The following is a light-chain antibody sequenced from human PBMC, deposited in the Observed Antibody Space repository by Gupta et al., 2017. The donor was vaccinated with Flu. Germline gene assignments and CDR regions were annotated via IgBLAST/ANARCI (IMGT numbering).Light chain of an antibody. CDR2: KAS. J-gene: IGKJ1*01. CDR1: QSISSW. CDR3: QQYHSYPWT. V-gene: IGKV1-5*03. Sequence: DIQMTQSPSTLSASVGDRVTITCRASQSISSWLAWFQQKPGKAPKLLIYKASSLERGVPSRFSGSGSGTEFTLTISSLQPDDFATYYCQQYHSYPWTFGQGTKVEFK.